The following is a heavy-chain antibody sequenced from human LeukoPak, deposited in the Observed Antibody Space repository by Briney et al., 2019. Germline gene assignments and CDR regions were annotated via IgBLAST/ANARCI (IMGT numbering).Heavy chain of an antibody. Sequence: GGSLRLSCAASGFTFSSYSMNWVRQAPGKGLEWVSYISSSSSTIYYADSVKGRFTIPRDNAKNSLYLQMNSLKPEDSAFYYCAKGDRNSYYSFDYWGQGALVTVSS. CDR3: AKGDRNSYYSFDY. J-gene: IGHJ4*02. V-gene: IGHV3-48*04. D-gene: IGHD1-26*01. CDR2: ISSSSSTI. CDR1: GFTFSSYS.